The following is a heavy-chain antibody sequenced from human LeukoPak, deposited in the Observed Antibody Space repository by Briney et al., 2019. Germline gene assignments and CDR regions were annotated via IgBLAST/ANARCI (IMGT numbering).Heavy chain of an antibody. D-gene: IGHD2-2*01. J-gene: IGHJ4*02. CDR1: GFTFSSYG. CDR3: ARDSGRGYCSSTSCSYFDY. CDR2: IWYDGSNK. Sequence: GGSLRLSCAASGFTFSSYGMHWVRQAPGKGLEWVAVIWYDGSNKYYADSVKGRFTISRDNSKNTLYLQMNSLRAEDTAVYYCARDSGRGYCSSTSCSYFDYWGQGTLVTVSS. V-gene: IGHV3-33*01.